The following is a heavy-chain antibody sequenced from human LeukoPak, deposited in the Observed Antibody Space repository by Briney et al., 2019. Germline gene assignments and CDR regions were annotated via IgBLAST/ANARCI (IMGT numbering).Heavy chain of an antibody. CDR3: ARDLYSSGP. J-gene: IGHJ5*02. V-gene: IGHV3-66*01. Sequence: PGGFLRLSCAASGFIVSSRHMSWVRQAPGKGLEWVSVIYSGGGTNYADSVKGRLTISRDNSKNTLYLQLNSLRAEDTAVYYCARDLYSSGPWGQGTLVTVSS. D-gene: IGHD3-22*01. CDR2: IYSGGGT. CDR1: GFIVSSRH.